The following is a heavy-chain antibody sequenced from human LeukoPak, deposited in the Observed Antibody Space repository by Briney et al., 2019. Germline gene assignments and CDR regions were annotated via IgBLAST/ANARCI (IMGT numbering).Heavy chain of an antibody. Sequence: GGSLRLSCAASGYTFSNFWMSWVRQAPGKGLEWVANIKQDGSEQHYVDSVKGRFTISRDNSKNTLYLQMNSLRAEDTAMYYCARDRLTNDAFDIWGQGTMVTVSS. V-gene: IGHV3-7*01. D-gene: IGHD2-8*01. CDR3: ARDRLTNDAFDI. CDR1: GYTFSNFW. CDR2: IKQDGSEQ. J-gene: IGHJ3*02.